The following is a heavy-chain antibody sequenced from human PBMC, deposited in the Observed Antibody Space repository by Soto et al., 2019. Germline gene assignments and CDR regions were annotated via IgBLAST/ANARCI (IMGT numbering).Heavy chain of an antibody. J-gene: IGHJ6*03. CDR1: GFTVSSNY. Sequence: EVQLVESGGGLVQPGGSLRLSCAASGFTVSSNYMSWVRQAPGKGLEWVSVIYSGSSTYYADSVKGRFTISRDNSKNTLYLQMNSLRAEDTAVYYCARARIENYMDVWGKGTTVTVSS. D-gene: IGHD2-15*01. V-gene: IGHV3-66*01. CDR3: ARARIENYMDV. CDR2: IYSGSST.